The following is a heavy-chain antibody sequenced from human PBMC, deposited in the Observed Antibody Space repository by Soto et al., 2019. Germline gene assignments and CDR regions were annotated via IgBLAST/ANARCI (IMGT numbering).Heavy chain of an antibody. Sequence: VKVSCKASGYTFTSYDINWVRQATGQGLEWMGWMNPNSGNTGYAQKFQGRVTMTKNTSISTAYMELSSLRSEDTAVYYCVVVVPAPLDDAFDIWGQGTMVTVSS. CDR1: GYTFTSYD. CDR2: MNPNSGNT. J-gene: IGHJ3*02. D-gene: IGHD2-2*01. CDR3: VVVVPAPLDDAFDI. V-gene: IGHV1-8*01.